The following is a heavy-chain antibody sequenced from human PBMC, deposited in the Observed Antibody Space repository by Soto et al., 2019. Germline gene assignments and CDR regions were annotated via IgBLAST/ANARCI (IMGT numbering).Heavy chain of an antibody. V-gene: IGHV1-69*02. CDR1: GGTFSSYT. D-gene: IGHD4-17*01. Sequence: QVQLVQSGAEVKKPGSSVKVSCKASGGTFSSYTISWVRQAPGQGLEWMGRIIPILGIANYAQKFQGRVTITADKSTSTAYMELSSLRSEDTAVYYCAVWGYGDYVPHRYYYGMDVWGQGTTVTVSS. CDR3: AVWGYGDYVPHRYYYGMDV. CDR2: IIPILGIA. J-gene: IGHJ6*02.